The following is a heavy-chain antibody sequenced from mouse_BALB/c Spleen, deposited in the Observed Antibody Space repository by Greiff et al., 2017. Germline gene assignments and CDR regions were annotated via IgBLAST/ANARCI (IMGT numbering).Heavy chain of an antibody. Sequence: EVQGVESGAELVKPGASVKLSCTASGFNIKDTYMHWVKQRPEQGLEWIGRIDPANGNTKYDPKFQGKATITADTSSNTAYLQLSSLTSEDTAVYYCARPLYYRYDGYWFDYWGQGTTLTVSS. D-gene: IGHD2-14*01. CDR2: IDPANGNT. CDR1: GFNIKDTY. CDR3: ARPLYYRYDGYWFDY. V-gene: IGHV14-3*02. J-gene: IGHJ2*01.